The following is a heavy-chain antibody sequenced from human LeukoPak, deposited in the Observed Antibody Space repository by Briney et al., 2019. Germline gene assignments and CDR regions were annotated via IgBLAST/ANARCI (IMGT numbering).Heavy chain of an antibody. J-gene: IGHJ4*02. Sequence: ASVKVSCKASGYTFTGYYMHWVRQAPGQGLEWMGWVNPNSGGTNYAQKLQGRVTMTTDTSTSTAYMELRSLRSDDTAVYYCAMTSYSSGWYPDYWGQGTLVTVSS. V-gene: IGHV1-2*02. D-gene: IGHD6-19*01. CDR1: GYTFTGYY. CDR2: VNPNSGGT. CDR3: AMTSYSSGWYPDY.